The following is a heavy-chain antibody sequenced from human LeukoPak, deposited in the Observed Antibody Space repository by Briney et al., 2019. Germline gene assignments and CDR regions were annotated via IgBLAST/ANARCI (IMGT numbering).Heavy chain of an antibody. V-gene: IGHV3-30-3*02. CDR2: ISYDGSNK. J-gene: IGHJ5*02. D-gene: IGHD6-6*01. CDR3: AKSSSTYNWFDP. Sequence: GGSLRLSCAASGFTFSSYAMHWVRQAPGKGLEWVAVISYDGSNKYYADSVKGRFTISRDNSKNTLYLQMNSLRAEDTAVYYCAKSSSTYNWFDPWGQGTLVTVSS. CDR1: GFTFSSYA.